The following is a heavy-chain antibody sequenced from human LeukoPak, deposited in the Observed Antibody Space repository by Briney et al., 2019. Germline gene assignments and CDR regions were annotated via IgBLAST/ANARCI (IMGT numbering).Heavy chain of an antibody. CDR1: GFTFSRYW. V-gene: IGHV3-74*01. CDR2: IKSDGSMT. Sequence: AGGSLRLSCAASGFTFSRYWMHWVRQAPGKGLVWVSRIKSDGSMTDYADPVKGRFTISRDNAENTLYLQMNSLKAEDTAVYYCVRLLDLDYWGQGTLVTVSS. J-gene: IGHJ4*02. CDR3: VRLLDLDY. D-gene: IGHD3-10*01.